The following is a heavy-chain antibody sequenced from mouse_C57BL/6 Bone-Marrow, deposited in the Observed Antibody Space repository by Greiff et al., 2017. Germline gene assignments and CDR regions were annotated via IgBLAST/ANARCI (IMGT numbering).Heavy chain of an antibody. Sequence: QVQLQPPGAELVMPGASVKLSCKASGYTFTSYWMHWVKQRPGQGLEWIGVIDPSDSYTNYNQKFKGKSTLAVDNSSSTAYMQLSSLTSEDSAVYYCARRGLLNAMDYWGQGTSVTVSS. D-gene: IGHD2-3*01. CDR3: ARRGLLNAMDY. V-gene: IGHV1-69*01. CDR2: IDPSDSYT. CDR1: GYTFTSYW. J-gene: IGHJ4*01.